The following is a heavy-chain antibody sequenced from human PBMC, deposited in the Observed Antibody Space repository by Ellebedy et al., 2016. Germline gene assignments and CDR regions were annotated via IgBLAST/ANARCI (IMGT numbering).Heavy chain of an antibody. V-gene: IGHV3-23*01. Sequence: GGSLRLSCAASGFTFSGFAMSWVRQAPGKGLEWVSTISSAGSPNYADSVRCRFTISRDSSKDTLYLEMDSLRADDTAIYYCAKCRHSTGCLLDSWGQGTLVTVSS. CDR2: ISSAGSP. CDR3: AKCRHSTGCLLDS. D-gene: IGHD6-19*01. J-gene: IGHJ4*02. CDR1: GFTFSGFA.